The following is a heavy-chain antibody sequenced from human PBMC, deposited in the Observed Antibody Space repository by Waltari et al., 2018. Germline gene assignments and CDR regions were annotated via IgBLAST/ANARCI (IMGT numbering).Heavy chain of an antibody. CDR2: ISYDGSSK. CDR1: GFTFSRYA. J-gene: IGHJ6*02. V-gene: IGHV3-30-3*01. D-gene: IGHD3-10*01. CDR3: ARGEGATHYYNIDV. Sequence: QVQLVESGGGVVQPGRSLRLSCAASGFTFSRYAIHWVRQAPGKGLEWMSLISYDGSSKFYAESVKGRFIISRDNFKNTVILQMNSLRPEDMAVYYCARGEGATHYYNIDVWGQGTTVTVSS.